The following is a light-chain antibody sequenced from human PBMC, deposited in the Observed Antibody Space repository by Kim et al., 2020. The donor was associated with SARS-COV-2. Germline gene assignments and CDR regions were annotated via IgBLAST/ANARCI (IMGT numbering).Light chain of an antibody. CDR3: QAWDSSTAV. J-gene: IGLJ3*02. CDR1: KLGDKY. Sequence: SVAQGQTASITCSGTKLGDKYAYWYQQKPCQSPVLVIYQHTKRPSGISQRFSGSSSGNTATLTNSPAQTMDEADYYCQAWDSSTAVFGGGTQLTVL. V-gene: IGLV3-1*01. CDR2: QHT.